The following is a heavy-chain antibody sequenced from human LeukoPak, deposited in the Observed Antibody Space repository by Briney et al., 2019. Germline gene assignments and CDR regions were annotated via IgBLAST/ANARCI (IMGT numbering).Heavy chain of an antibody. CDR2: IYYSGST. Sequence: SETLSLTCTVSGGSISSSSCYWGWIRQPPGKGLEWIGSIYYSGSTYYNPSLKSRVTISVDTSKNQFSLKLSSVTAADTAVYYCARGVGGYPLSSIAARPLNFDYWGQGTLVTVSS. V-gene: IGHV4-39*07. D-gene: IGHD6-6*01. CDR1: GGSISSSSCY. CDR3: ARGVGGYPLSSIAARPLNFDY. J-gene: IGHJ4*02.